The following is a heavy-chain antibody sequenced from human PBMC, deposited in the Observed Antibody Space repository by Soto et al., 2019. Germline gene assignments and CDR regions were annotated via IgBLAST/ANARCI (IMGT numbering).Heavy chain of an antibody. CDR3: ARKDYYDSSGYRRDFDY. J-gene: IGHJ4*02. CDR2: ISAYNGNT. V-gene: IGHV1-18*01. D-gene: IGHD3-22*01. CDR1: GYTFTSYG. Sequence: ASVKVSCKASGYTFTSYGISWVRQAPGQGLEWMGWISAYNGNTNYAQKLQGRVTMTTDTSTSTAHMELRSLRSDDTAVYYCARKDYYDSSGYRRDFDYWGQGTLVTVSS.